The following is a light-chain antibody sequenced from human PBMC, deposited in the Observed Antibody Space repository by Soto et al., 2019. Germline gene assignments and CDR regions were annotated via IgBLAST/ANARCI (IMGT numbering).Light chain of an antibody. Sequence: DIHMTQSPSTLSASVGDRVTVTCRASQSISSWLAWYQQKPGKAPKLLIYDASSLESGVPSRFSGSGSGTEFTLTISSLQPDDFATYYCQQYNSYSPTFGQGTKVDLK. CDR2: DAS. CDR1: QSISSW. V-gene: IGKV1-5*01. J-gene: IGKJ1*01. CDR3: QQYNSYSPT.